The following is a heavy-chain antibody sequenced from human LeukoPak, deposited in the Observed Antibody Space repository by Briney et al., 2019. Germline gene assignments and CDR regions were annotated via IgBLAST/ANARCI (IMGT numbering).Heavy chain of an antibody. CDR1: GFTFSSYA. J-gene: IGHJ4*02. D-gene: IGHD3-16*02. CDR3: AKNPGSYRLQHDY. Sequence: GGSLRLSCAASGFTFSSYAMSWVRQAPGKGLEWVSAISGSGGSTYYADSAKGRFTISRDNSKNTLYLQMNSLRAEDTAVYYCAKNPGSYRLQHDYWGQGTLVTVSS. V-gene: IGHV3-23*01. CDR2: ISGSGGST.